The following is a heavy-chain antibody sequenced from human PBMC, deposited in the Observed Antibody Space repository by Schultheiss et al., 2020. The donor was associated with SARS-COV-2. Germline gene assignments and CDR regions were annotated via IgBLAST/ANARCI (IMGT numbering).Heavy chain of an antibody. CDR1: GGSISSSSYY. D-gene: IGHD3-10*01. Sequence: SETLSLTCTVSGGSISSSSYYWGWIRQPPGKGLEWIGSIYHSGSTYYNPSLKSRVTISVDTSKNQFSLKLSSVTAADTAVYYCARVLLRDYWFGGGWWFDPWGQGTLVTVSS. CDR2: IYHSGST. CDR3: ARVLLRDYWFGGGWWFDP. J-gene: IGHJ5*02. V-gene: IGHV4-39*07.